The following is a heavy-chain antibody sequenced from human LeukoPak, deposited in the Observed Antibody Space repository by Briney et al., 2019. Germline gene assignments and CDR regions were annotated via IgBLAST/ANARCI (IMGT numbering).Heavy chain of an antibody. V-gene: IGHV1-18*01. Sequence: ASVKVSCKASGYTFTSYGISWVRQAPGQGLEWMGRISAYNGNTNYAQKFQGRVTTTTDTSTNTAYMELRSLGSDDTAVYYCARDVAFYGSSWHNWFDPWGQGTLVTVSS. CDR3: ARDVAFYGSSWHNWFDP. J-gene: IGHJ5*02. CDR1: GYTFTSYG. CDR2: ISAYNGNT. D-gene: IGHD6-13*01.